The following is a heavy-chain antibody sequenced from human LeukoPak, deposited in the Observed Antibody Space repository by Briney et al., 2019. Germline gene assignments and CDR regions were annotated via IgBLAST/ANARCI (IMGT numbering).Heavy chain of an antibody. J-gene: IGHJ4*02. CDR2: IIPIFGTA. CDR1: GGTFSNYA. CDR3: AREYSGYDRGIDY. D-gene: IGHD5-12*01. Sequence: SVKVSCKASGGTFSNYAISWVRQAPGQGLEWMGGIIPIFGTANYAQKFQGRVTITADESTSTAYMELSSLRSEDTAVYYCAREYSGYDRGIDYWGQGTLVTVSS. V-gene: IGHV1-69*01.